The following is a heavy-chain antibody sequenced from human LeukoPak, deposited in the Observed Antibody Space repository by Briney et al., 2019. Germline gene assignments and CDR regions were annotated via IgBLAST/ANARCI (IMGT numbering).Heavy chain of an antibody. CDR2: IIPIIGTA. D-gene: IGHD6-13*01. CDR3: ACGYSSSLNGMDV. CDR1: GGTFSSYA. J-gene: IGHJ6*02. Sequence: GASVKVSCRASGGTFSSYAISWVRQAPGQGLEWMGGIIPIIGTANYAQKFQGRVTITADESTSTAYMELSSLRSEDTAVYYCACGYSSSLNGMDVWGQGTTVTVSS. V-gene: IGHV1-69*13.